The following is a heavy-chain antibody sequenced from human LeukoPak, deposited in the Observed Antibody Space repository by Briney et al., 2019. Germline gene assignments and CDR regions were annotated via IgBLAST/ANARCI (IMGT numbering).Heavy chain of an antibody. CDR3: ARGLTEYDSSGYYYEAAFDI. V-gene: IGHV1-18*01. CDR2: ISAYNGHT. Sequence: ASVKVSCKASGGTFISYAISWVRQAPGQGLEWLGWISAYNGHTNYAQEIQGRVTMTTDTSTSTAYMELRSLRSDDTAVYYCARGLTEYDSSGYYYEAAFDIWGQGTMVTVSS. CDR1: GGTFISYA. J-gene: IGHJ3*02. D-gene: IGHD3-22*01.